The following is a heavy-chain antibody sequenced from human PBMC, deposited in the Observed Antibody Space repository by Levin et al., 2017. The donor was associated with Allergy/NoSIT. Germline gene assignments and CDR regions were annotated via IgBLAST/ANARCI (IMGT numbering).Heavy chain of an antibody. Sequence: SETLSLTCAVYGGSFSDYYWSWIRQSPGKGLEWIGEINHRGNTNYNPSLKSRVTMSVDTSKNQFSLNLSSVTAADTAVYYCARGIPTFGGAKVTRKYYMDVWGKGTTVTVSS. V-gene: IGHV4-34*01. J-gene: IGHJ6*03. CDR3: ARGIPTFGGAKVTRKYYMDV. D-gene: IGHD3-3*01. CDR1: GGSFSDYY. CDR2: INHRGNT.